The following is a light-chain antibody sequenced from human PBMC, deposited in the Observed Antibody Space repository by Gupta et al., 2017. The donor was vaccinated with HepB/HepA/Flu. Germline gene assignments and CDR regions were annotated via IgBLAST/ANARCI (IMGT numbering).Light chain of an antibody. Sequence: QAVVTQEPSLTVSPGGTVTPTCGSSTGAVTSRHYPYWFQQKPGQAPRTLIYDTTNKHSWTPARFSASLLGGKAALTLSGAQPEDEAEYYCLLSYSGPRVFGGGTKLTVL. CDR1: TGAVTSRHY. CDR2: DTT. J-gene: IGLJ3*02. CDR3: LLSYSGPRV. V-gene: IGLV7-46*01.